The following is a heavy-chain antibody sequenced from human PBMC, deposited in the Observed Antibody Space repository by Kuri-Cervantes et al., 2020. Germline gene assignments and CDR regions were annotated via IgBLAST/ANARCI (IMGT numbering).Heavy chain of an antibody. CDR3: ARGGYDSFQSSDY. CDR2: INPSGGST. Sequence: ASVKVSCKASGYAFTSYYMHWVRQAPGQGLEWMGIINPSGGSTSYAQKFQGRVTMTRDTSTSTAYMELRSLRSDDTAVYYCARGGYDSFQSSDYWGQGTLVTVSS. D-gene: IGHD5-12*01. CDR1: GYAFTSYY. V-gene: IGHV1-46*01. J-gene: IGHJ4*02.